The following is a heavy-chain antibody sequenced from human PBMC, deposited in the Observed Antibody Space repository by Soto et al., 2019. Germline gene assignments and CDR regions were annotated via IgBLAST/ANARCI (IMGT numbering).Heavy chain of an antibody. CDR2: ISYDGSNK. CDR1: GFTFSSYA. D-gene: IGHD3-22*01. CDR3: ARITGSSGLYYFDY. J-gene: IGHJ4*02. V-gene: IGHV3-30*04. Sequence: WGSLRLSCAASGFTFSSYAMHWVRQAPGKGLEWVAVISYDGSNKYYADSVKGRFTISRDNSKNTLYLQMNSLRPEDTAVYYCARITGSSGLYYFDYWGQGTQVTVSS.